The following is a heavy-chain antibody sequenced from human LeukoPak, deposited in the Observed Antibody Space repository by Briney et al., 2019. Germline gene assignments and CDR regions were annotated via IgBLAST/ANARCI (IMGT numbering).Heavy chain of an antibody. D-gene: IGHD6-19*01. CDR1: GGTFSSYA. J-gene: IGHJ4*02. CDR3: ARVLYSSGWYFDY. V-gene: IGHV1-69*05. CDR2: IIPIFGTA. Sequence: GASVKVSCKASGGTFSSYAISWVRQAPGQGLEWMGGIIPIFGTASYAQKFQGRVTITTDESTSTAYMELSSLRSEDTAVYYCARVLYSSGWYFDYWGQGTLVTVSS.